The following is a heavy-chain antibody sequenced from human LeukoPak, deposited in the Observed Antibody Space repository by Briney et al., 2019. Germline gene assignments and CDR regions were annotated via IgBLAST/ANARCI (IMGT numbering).Heavy chain of an antibody. CDR1: GFTFSDYY. J-gene: IGHJ4*02. Sequence: GGSLRLSCAASGFTFSDYYMSWIRQAPGKGLEWVSHISSSGSTIYYADSVKGRFTISRDNAKNPLYLQMNSLRAEDTAVYYCATIYGSGSYYVPFDYWGQGTLVTVSS. D-gene: IGHD3-10*01. CDR3: ATIYGSGSYYVPFDY. CDR2: ISSSGSTI. V-gene: IGHV3-11*04.